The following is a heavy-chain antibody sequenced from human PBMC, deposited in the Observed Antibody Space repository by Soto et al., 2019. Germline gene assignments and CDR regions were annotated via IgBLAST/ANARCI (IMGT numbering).Heavy chain of an antibody. D-gene: IGHD3-10*02. J-gene: IGHJ4*02. Sequence: EVQLVESGGGIVQPGGSLRLSCSVSGFTFSSHWMHWVRQAPGKGLVWVSRISTDGSRTTYADSVKGRVTISRDNAKNTLDLDISSLRAEDTAVYYCARDMLGPRAFDYWGQGTLVTVSS. CDR2: ISTDGSRT. CDR3: ARDMLGPRAFDY. V-gene: IGHV3-74*01. CDR1: GFTFSSHW.